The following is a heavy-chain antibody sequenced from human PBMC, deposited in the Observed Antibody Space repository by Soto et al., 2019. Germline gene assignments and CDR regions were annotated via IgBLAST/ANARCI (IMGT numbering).Heavy chain of an antibody. CDR2: VSYEGTNQ. Sequence: QVQLVESGGGVVQPGRSLRLSCAASGFTFGSYGMQWVRQAPGKGLEWVAAVSYEGTNQYYIDSVKGRFTISRDNSKNXLYLQMNSVRPEDTAIYYCAKLMYDYDRSGFGVDYWGQGTLVTVSS. CDR1: GFTFGSYG. D-gene: IGHD3-22*01. CDR3: AKLMYDYDRSGFGVDY. V-gene: IGHV3-30*18. J-gene: IGHJ4*02.